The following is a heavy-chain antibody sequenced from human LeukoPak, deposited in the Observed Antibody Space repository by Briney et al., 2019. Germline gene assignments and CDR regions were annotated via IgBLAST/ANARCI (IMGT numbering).Heavy chain of an antibody. CDR1: GFTFSSYA. D-gene: IGHD2-15*01. CDR3: AKAGYCSGGSCKGSFDY. CDR2: ISGSGSST. Sequence: GGSLRLSCAASGFTFSSYAMGWVRQAAGKGLEWVSAISGSGSSTYYADSVKGRFTIARDNSKNTLYLQMNSLRAEDTAVYYCAKAGYCSGGSCKGSFDYCGQGTLVTVSS. V-gene: IGHV3-23*01. J-gene: IGHJ4*02.